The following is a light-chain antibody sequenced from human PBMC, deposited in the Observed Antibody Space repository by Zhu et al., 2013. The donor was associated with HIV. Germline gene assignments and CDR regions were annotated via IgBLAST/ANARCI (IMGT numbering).Light chain of an antibody. Sequence: DIVMTQSPLSLSVTPGEPASISCRSGQSLLYSNGYNYLDWYLQKPGQSPQLLIYLSSRQASGVPDRFSGSGSGTDFTLTISRVEAEDVGVYYCMQALQTSITFGQGTRLEIK. J-gene: IGKJ5*01. CDR2: LSS. CDR3: MQALQTSIT. CDR1: QSLLYSNGYNY. V-gene: IGKV2-28*01.